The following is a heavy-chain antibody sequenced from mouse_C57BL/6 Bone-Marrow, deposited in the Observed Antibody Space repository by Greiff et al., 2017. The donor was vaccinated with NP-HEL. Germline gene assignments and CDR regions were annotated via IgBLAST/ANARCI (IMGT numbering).Heavy chain of an antibody. CDR2: IYPGSGST. J-gene: IGHJ2*01. D-gene: IGHD1-1*01. Sequence: VQLKQPGAELVKPGASVKMSCKASGYTFTSYWITWVKQRPGQGLEWIGDIYPGSGSTNYNEKFKSKATLTVDTSSSTAYMQLSSLTSEDSAVYYCARRRITTVVEANFDYWGQGTTLTVSS. V-gene: IGHV1-55*01. CDR3: ARRRITTVVEANFDY. CDR1: GYTFTSYW.